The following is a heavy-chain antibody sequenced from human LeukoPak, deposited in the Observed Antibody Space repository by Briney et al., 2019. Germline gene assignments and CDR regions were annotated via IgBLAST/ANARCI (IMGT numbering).Heavy chain of an antibody. CDR2: MNPNSGNT. CDR3: AREGVEYSRVYYYGMDV. D-gene: IGHD6-6*01. J-gene: IGHJ6*02. Sequence: ASVKVSCKASGYTFTSYDTNWVRQATGQGLEWMGWMNPNSGNTGYAQRFQGRVTMTRNTSISTAYMELSSLRSEDTAVYYCAREGVEYSRVYYYGMDVWGQGTTVTVSS. V-gene: IGHV1-8*01. CDR1: GYTFTSYD.